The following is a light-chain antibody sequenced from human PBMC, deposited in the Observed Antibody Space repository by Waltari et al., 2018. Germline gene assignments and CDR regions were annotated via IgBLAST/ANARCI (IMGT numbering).Light chain of an antibody. CDR3: QQYNNWPPYT. CDR2: GAA. J-gene: IGKJ2*01. Sequence: EIVMTQSPATLSVSPGERAPLSCRASQSISSNLAAYQQNPGQAPRLLIYGAATRATGIPDRFIGGGSGTEFTLTISSLQSEDFAVYYCQQYNNWPPYTFGQGTKLEIK. V-gene: IGKV3-15*01. CDR1: QSISSN.